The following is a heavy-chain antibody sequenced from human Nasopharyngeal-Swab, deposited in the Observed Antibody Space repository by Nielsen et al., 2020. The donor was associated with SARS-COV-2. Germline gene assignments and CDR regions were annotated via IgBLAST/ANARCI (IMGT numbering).Heavy chain of an antibody. CDR3: ASSVAGTGSVYFDY. Sequence: WIRQRPGKGLEWVSAISGSGGSTYYADSVKGRFTISRDNSKNTLYLQMNSLRAEDTAVYYCASSVAGTGSVYFDYWGQGTLVTVSS. D-gene: IGHD6-19*01. J-gene: IGHJ4*02. CDR2: ISGSGGST. V-gene: IGHV3-23*01.